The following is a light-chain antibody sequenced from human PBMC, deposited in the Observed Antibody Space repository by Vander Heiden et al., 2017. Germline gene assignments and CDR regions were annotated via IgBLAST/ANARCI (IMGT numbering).Light chain of an antibody. J-gene: IGKJ4*01. CDR3: RRSLPTPLT. V-gene: IGKV2-28*01. CDR2: LGS. Sequence: DIVMTQSPRSLPVTPGEPASISCRSSQSLLHSNGNNYLDWYLQKPGQSPQVLISLGSIRAAGVPDRFSGRGSGTDFTLKISIGDAEDVRVYYCRRSLPTPLTFGGGTKVEIK. CDR1: QSLLHSNGNNY.